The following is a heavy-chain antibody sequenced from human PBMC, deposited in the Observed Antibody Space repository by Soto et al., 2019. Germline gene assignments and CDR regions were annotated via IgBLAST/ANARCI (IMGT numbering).Heavy chain of an antibody. D-gene: IGHD1-26*01. V-gene: IGHV1-46*03. Sequence: ASVKVSCKASGYTFTGYYMYWVRQAPGQGLEWMGIINPSGGSTSYAQKFQGRVTMTRDTSTSTVYMELSSLRSEDTAVYYCARAGGREAYYYYYYMDVWGKGTTVTVSS. CDR3: ARAGGREAYYYYYYMDV. CDR1: GYTFTGYY. CDR2: INPSGGST. J-gene: IGHJ6*03.